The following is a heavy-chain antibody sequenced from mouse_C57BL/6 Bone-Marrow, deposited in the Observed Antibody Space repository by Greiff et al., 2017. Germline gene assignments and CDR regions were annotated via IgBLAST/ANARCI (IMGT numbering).Heavy chain of an antibody. D-gene: IGHD2-3*01. V-gene: IGHV5-6*02. J-gene: IGHJ3*01. CDR2: ISSGGSYT. Sequence: EVKLVESGGDLVKPGGSLKLSCAASGFTFSSYGMSWVRQTPDKRLEWVATISSGGSYTYYPDSVKGRFTISRDNAKNTLYLQMSSLKSEDTAMYYCAKRGYCGFAYWGQGTLVTVSA. CDR3: AKRGYCGFAY. CDR1: GFTFSSYG.